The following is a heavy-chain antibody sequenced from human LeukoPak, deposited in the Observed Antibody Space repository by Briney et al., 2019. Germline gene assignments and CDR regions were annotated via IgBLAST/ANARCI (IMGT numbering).Heavy chain of an antibody. Sequence: ASVKASCKASGGTFSSYAISWVRQAPGQGLEWTGGIIPIFGTANYAQKFQGRVTITADESTSTAYMELSSLRSEDTAVYYCASWTTVSTNWFDPWGQGTLVTVSS. J-gene: IGHJ5*02. D-gene: IGHD4-17*01. CDR3: ASWTTVSTNWFDP. CDR2: IIPIFGTA. V-gene: IGHV1-69*13. CDR1: GGTFSSYA.